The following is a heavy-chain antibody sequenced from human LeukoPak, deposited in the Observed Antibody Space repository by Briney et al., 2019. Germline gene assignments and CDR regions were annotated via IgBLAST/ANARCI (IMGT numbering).Heavy chain of an antibody. CDR2: ISAGGDGT. V-gene: IGHV3-23*01. J-gene: IGHJ3*02. D-gene: IGHD2/OR15-2a*01. Sequence: GGSLRLSCAASTFSFSRYPMGWVRQAPGKGLEWVSGISAGGDGTYHADPVKGRFTISRDNSKNTLFLQMNNLRAEDTAKYYCAKSLLTTAAGTGRASDIWGQGTMVTVSS. CDR1: TFSFSRYP. CDR3: AKSLLTTAAGTGRASDI.